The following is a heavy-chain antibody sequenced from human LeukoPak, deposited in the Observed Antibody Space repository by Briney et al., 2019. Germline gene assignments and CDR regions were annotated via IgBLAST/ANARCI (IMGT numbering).Heavy chain of an antibody. J-gene: IGHJ4*02. CDR3: ARDSDYVWGSYRYPAPFDY. V-gene: IGHV1-2*02. CDR1: GYTFIGYY. Sequence: ASVKVSCKASGYTFIGYYMHWVRQAPGQGLEWMGWITPNGGGTNYAQEFQGRVTMTRDTSISTAYMELSRLRSDDTAVYYCARDSDYVWGSYRYPAPFDYWGQGTLVTVSS. CDR2: ITPNGGGT. D-gene: IGHD3-16*02.